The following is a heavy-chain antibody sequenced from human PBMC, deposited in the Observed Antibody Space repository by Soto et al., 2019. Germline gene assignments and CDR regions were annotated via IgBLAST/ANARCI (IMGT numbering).Heavy chain of an antibody. CDR2: IDPSGDRT. CDR1: GYTFNIYY. D-gene: IGHD2-21*02. V-gene: IGHV1-46*02. J-gene: IGHJ3*02. Sequence: ASVKVSCKASGYTFNIYYMHWVRQAPGQGLEWMGIIDPSGDRTDYAQNFQGRVTMTRDTSTSTVHMELSSLRSEDTAVYYCARSNCGGDCYSGLEIWGQGTMVTVSS. CDR3: ARSNCGGDCYSGLEI.